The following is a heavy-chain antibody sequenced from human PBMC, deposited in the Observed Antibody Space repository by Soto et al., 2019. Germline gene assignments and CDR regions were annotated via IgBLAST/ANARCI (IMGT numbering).Heavy chain of an antibody. V-gene: IGHV1-69*13. D-gene: IGHD5-12*01. CDR3: ARGGRDGYKYYFDY. CDR2: IIPIFGTA. CDR1: GGTFSSYA. J-gene: IGHJ4*02. Sequence: ASVTVSCTASGGTFSSYAISWVRQAPGQGLEWMGGIIPIFGTANYAQKFQGRVTITADESTSTAYMELSSLRSEDTAVYYCARGGRDGYKYYFDYWGQGTLVTVSS.